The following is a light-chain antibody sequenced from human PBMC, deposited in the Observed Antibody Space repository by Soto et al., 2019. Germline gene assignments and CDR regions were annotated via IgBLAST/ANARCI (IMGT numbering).Light chain of an antibody. J-gene: IGLJ2*01. Sequence: QSALTQPPSASGSPGQSVTISCTGTSSDVGGYNYVSWYQQHPGKAPKLMIYEVSKRPSGVPDRFSGSQSGNTAALTVSGLQAEDEADYYCSSYAGSTVVFGGGTELTVL. CDR2: EVS. CDR1: SSDVGGYNY. V-gene: IGLV2-8*01. CDR3: SSYAGSTVV.